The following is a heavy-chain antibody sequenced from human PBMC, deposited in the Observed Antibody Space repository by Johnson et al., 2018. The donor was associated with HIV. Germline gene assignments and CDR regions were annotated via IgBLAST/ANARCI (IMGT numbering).Heavy chain of an antibody. J-gene: IGHJ3*02. Sequence: QVQVVESGGGVVQPGRSLRLSCAASGFIFSSYAMHWVRQAPGKGLEWVAVISYDGSNKYYADSVKGRVTISRDNSKNTLYLQMNSLRAEDTAVYYCARGGNELEDLDAFDIWGQGTMVTVSS. CDR3: ARGGNELEDLDAFDI. D-gene: IGHD1-26*01. CDR1: GFIFSSYA. V-gene: IGHV3-30*04. CDR2: ISYDGSNK.